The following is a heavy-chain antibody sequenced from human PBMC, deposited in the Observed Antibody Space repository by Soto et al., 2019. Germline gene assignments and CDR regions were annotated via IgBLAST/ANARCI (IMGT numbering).Heavy chain of an antibody. D-gene: IGHD3-22*01. Sequence: EVQLVESGGGLVQPGGSLRLSCAASGFTFSTYKMNWVRQAPGKGLERVSYISSSSSTIYYADSVKGRFTISRDNAKNSLYLQMNSLRDEDTAVYYWAREAYDYDATSGYYSPWGQGTLVTVSS. J-gene: IGHJ5*02. CDR1: GFTFSTYK. V-gene: IGHV3-48*02. CDR2: ISSSSSTI. CDR3: AREAYDYDATSGYYSP.